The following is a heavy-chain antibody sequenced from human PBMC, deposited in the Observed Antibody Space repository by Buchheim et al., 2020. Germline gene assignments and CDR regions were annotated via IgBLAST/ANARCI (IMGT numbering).Heavy chain of an antibody. V-gene: IGHV3-21*01. Sequence: EVQLVESGGGLVKPGGSLRLSCAASGFTFSSYSMNWVCQAPGKGLEWVSSISSSSSYIYYADSVKGRFTISRDNAKNSLYLQMNSLRAEDTAVYYCARDWLADTAMPHNWFDPWGQGTL. CDR3: ARDWLADTAMPHNWFDP. J-gene: IGHJ5*02. CDR1: GFTFSSYS. D-gene: IGHD5-18*01. CDR2: ISSSSSYI.